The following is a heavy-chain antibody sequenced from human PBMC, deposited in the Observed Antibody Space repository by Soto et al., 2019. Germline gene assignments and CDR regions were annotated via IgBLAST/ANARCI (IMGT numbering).Heavy chain of an antibody. V-gene: IGHV4-34*01. Sequence: PSETLSLTCAVYGGSFSGYYWSWIRQPPGKGLEWIGEINHSGSTNYNPSLKSRVTISVDTSKNQFSLKLSSVTASDTAVYYCAGGGACYSCNWFDPWGQGTLVT. D-gene: IGHD2-21*02. J-gene: IGHJ5*02. CDR3: AGGGACYSCNWFDP. CDR2: INHSGST. CDR1: GGSFSGYY.